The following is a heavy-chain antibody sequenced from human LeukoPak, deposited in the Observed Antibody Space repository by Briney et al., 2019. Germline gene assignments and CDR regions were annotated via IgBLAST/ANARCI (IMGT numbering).Heavy chain of an antibody. D-gene: IGHD1-7*01. CDR3: ARGRGNWNLNTLFDY. V-gene: IGHV1-8*03. CDR2: MNPNSGNT. CDR1: GYTFTSYD. J-gene: IGHJ4*02. Sequence: APVKVSCKASGYTFTSYDINWVRQATGQGLEWMGWMNPNSGNTGYAQKFQGRVTITRNTSISTAYMELSSLRSEDTAVYYCARGRGNWNLNTLFDYWGQGTLVTVSS.